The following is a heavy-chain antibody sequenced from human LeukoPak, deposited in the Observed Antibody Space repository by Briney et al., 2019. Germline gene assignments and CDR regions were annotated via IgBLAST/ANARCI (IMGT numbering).Heavy chain of an antibody. CDR2: INHSGST. CDR3: ARTSRFDP. Sequence: SETLSLTCAVYGGSFRGYYWSWIRQPAGKGLEWIGEINHSGSTNYNPSLKSRVTISVDTSKKQFSLNLNSVTAADTAVYYCARTSRFDPWGQGTLVTVSS. J-gene: IGHJ5*02. V-gene: IGHV4-34*01. CDR1: GGSFRGYY.